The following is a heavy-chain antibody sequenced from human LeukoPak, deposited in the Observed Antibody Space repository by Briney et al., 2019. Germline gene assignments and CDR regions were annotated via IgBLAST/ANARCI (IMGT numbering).Heavy chain of an antibody. Sequence: GASVKVSCKASRGTFSSYAISWVRQAPGQGLEWMGGIIPIFGTANYAQKLQGRVTMTTDTSTSTAYMELRSLRSDDTAVYYCARGSGVVTAIRYWGQGTLVTVSS. CDR2: IIPIFGTA. J-gene: IGHJ4*02. D-gene: IGHD2-21*02. CDR3: ARGSGVVTAIRY. CDR1: RGTFSSYA. V-gene: IGHV1-69*05.